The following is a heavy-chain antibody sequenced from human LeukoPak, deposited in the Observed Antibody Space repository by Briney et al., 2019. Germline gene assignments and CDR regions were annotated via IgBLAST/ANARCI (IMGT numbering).Heavy chain of an antibody. CDR2: IRAKIHDGTT. D-gene: IGHD3-10*01. CDR3: SRGQKDPYGPEFDY. CDR1: GFIFGDYN. V-gene: IGHV3-49*04. Sequence: GGSLRLSCTTSGFIFGDYNMNWVRQAPGKGLEWVGYIRAKIHDGTTDFAASVKGRFTISRDDSKSIAYLQMTSLKSEDTAVYYCSRGQKDPYGPEFDYWGQGTLVSVSS. J-gene: IGHJ4*02.